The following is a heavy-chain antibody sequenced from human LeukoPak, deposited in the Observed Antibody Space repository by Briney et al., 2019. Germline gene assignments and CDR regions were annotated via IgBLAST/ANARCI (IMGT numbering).Heavy chain of an antibody. CDR1: GYTFTRYD. Sequence: ASVKVSCKASGYTFTRYDINWVRQATGQGLEWMGWMNPNSGNTGYAQKFQGRVTMTRNTSISTAYMELSSLRSEDTAVYYCARGGADSGSYSYYFDYWGQGTLVTVSS. CDR2: MNPNSGNT. V-gene: IGHV1-8*01. J-gene: IGHJ4*02. D-gene: IGHD3-10*01. CDR3: ARGGADSGSYSYYFDY.